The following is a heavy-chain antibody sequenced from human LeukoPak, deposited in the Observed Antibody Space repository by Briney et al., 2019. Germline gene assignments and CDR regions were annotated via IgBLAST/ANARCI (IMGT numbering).Heavy chain of an antibody. J-gene: IGHJ6*02. CDR3: ARDTLYYYGSGSYQNYYYYYGMDV. D-gene: IGHD3-10*01. V-gene: IGHV1-18*01. CDR2: ISAYNGNT. CDR1: GYTLTELS. Sequence: ASVKVSCKVSGYTLTELSMHWVRQAPGKGLEWMGWISAYNGNTNYAQKLQGRVTMTTDTSTSTAYMELRSLRSDDTAVYYCARDTLYYYGSGSYQNYYYYYGMDVWGQGTTVTVSS.